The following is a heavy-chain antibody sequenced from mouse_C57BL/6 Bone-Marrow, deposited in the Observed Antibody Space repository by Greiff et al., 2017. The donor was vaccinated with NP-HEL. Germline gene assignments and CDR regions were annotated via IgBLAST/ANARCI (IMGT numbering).Heavy chain of an antibody. D-gene: IGHD2-3*01. J-gene: IGHJ2*01. CDR2: INTYNGGT. Sequence: EVQLQESGPVLVKPGASVKMSCKASGYTFTDYYMNWVKQSHGKSLEWIGVINTYNGGTSYNQKFKGKATLTVDKSSSTAYMELNSLTSEDSAVYCCASIGDYDGYPPPFWGQGTTRTVSS. V-gene: IGHV1-19*01. CDR3: ASIGDYDGYPPPF. CDR1: GYTFTDYY.